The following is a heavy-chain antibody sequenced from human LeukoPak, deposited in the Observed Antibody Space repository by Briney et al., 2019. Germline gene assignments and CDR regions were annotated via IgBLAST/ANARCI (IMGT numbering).Heavy chain of an antibody. J-gene: IGHJ4*02. CDR2: IKQDGSEK. CDR1: GFTLSSYW. Sequence: GGSLRLSCAASGFTLSSYWMSWVRQAPGKGLEWVANIKQDGSEKYYVDSVKGRFTISRDNAKNSLYLQMNSLRAEDTALYYCAKDYGGWQQGKNYFDYWGQGTLVTVSS. V-gene: IGHV3-7*03. CDR3: AKDYGGWQQGKNYFDY. D-gene: IGHD6-13*01.